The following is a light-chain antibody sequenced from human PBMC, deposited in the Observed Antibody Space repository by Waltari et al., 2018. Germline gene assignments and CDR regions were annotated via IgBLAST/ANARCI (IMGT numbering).Light chain of an antibody. V-gene: IGKV2-30*02. CDR2: QVS. CDR3: MQGSQWPIT. CDR1: ESLVHSDGHTY. Sequence: DVVMTQSPLSLPVTLGQSASISCRSSESLVHSDGHTYVTWLQQRQGQSPRRLSYQVSKWDAGFPDRFSGSGAGTDFTLDISRVEAEDVGIYYCMQGSQWPITFGQGTRLEIK. J-gene: IGKJ5*01.